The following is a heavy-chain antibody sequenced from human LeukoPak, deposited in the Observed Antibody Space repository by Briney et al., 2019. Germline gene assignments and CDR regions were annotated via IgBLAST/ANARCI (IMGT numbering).Heavy chain of an antibody. CDR1: GGTFISYA. V-gene: IGHV1-69*01. CDR2: IIPIFGTA. J-gene: IGHJ4*02. D-gene: IGHD3-22*01. Sequence: GASVKVSCKASGGTFISYAISWVRQAPGQGLEWMGGIIPIFGTANYAQKFQGRVTITADESTSTAYMELSSLRSEDTAVYYCATSSVIVVVPQYCFDYWGQGTLVTVSS. CDR3: ATSSVIVVVPQYCFDY.